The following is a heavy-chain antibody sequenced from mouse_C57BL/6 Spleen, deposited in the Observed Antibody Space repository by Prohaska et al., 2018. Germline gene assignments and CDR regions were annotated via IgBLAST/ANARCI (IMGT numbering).Heavy chain of an antibody. CDR2: FHPYNDDT. D-gene: IGHD1-1*01. CDR3: ARGQGYYGSYYYAMDY. J-gene: IGHJ4*01. CDR1: GYTFTTYP. V-gene: IGHV1-47*01. Sequence: QVQLQQSGAELVKPGASVKMSCKASGYTFTTYPIEWMKQNHGKSLEWIGNFHPYNDDTKYNEKFKGKATLTVEKSSSTVYLELSRLTSDDSAVYYCARGQGYYGSYYYAMDYWGQGTSVTVSS.